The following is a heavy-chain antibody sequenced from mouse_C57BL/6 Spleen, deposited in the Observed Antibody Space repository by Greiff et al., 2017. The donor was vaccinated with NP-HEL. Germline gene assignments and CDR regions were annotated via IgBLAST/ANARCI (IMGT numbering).Heavy chain of an antibody. D-gene: IGHD1-1*01. V-gene: IGHV1-55*01. CDR1: GYTFTSYW. J-gene: IGHJ3*01. CDR3: ARGTGSDPTGVAY. Sequence: QVQLQQPGAELVKPGASVKMSCKASGYTFTSYWITWVKQRPGQGLEWIGDIYPGSGSTNYNEKFKSKGTLTVDTSSSTADLQLSSLTSEDSAVYYRARGTGSDPTGVAYWGQGTLVTDSA. CDR2: IYPGSGST.